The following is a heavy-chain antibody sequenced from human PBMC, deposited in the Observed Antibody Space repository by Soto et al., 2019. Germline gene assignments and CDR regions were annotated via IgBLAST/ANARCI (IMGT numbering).Heavy chain of an antibody. Sequence: EVQLLESGGGLVQPGGSLRLSCAASGFTFSSYAMSWVRQAPGKGLEWVSAISGSGGSTYYADSVKGRFTISRDNSKNTLYLQMNSLRAEDTAVYYCAKDPTLYSGYDYTPPWYFDYWGQGTLVTVSS. CDR2: ISGSGGST. D-gene: IGHD5-12*01. V-gene: IGHV3-23*01. CDR3: AKDPTLYSGYDYTPPWYFDY. J-gene: IGHJ4*02. CDR1: GFTFSSYA.